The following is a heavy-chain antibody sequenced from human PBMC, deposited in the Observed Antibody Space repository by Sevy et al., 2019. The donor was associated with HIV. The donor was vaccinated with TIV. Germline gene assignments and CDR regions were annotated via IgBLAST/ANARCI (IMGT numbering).Heavy chain of an antibody. J-gene: IGHJ3*01. Sequence: SETLSLTCTVSGGSISTYYWSWIRQPPGKGLQWIGYIYYTGKTNYNPALQTPVTMSMDTSKNQFSLGLSSVTSADTAMYYCARLSRNNVVVTGVRRDGFDVWGQGTMVTVSS. CDR2: IYYTGKT. CDR1: GGSISTYY. V-gene: IGHV4-59*01. CDR3: ARLSRNNVVVTGVRRDGFDV. D-gene: IGHD2-21*02.